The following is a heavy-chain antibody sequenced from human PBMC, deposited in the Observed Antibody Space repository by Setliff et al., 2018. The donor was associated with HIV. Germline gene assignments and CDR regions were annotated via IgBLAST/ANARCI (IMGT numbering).Heavy chain of an antibody. CDR2: IDHGGSI. Sequence: PSETLSLTCAVYGESFRGHYWSWIRQPPGKGLEWIGEIDHGGSINYKPSLKSRVTISVDTSKNHFSLNLTSVTAADAAVYYCARRGWNAYKAFDYWGQGTLVTVSS. V-gene: IGHV4-34*01. CDR1: GESFRGHY. D-gene: IGHD1-1*01. CDR3: ARRGWNAYKAFDY. J-gene: IGHJ4*02.